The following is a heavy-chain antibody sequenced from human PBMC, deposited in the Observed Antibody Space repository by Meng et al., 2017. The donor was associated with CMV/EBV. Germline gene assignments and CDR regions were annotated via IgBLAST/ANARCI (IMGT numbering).Heavy chain of an antibody. D-gene: IGHD5-12*01. V-gene: IGHV4-39*07. J-gene: IGHJ4*02. CDR3: ASVRFSGYDSLYFDY. CDR1: GGSISSSSYY. Sequence: GSLRLSCTVSGGSISSSSYYWGWIRQPPGKGLEWIGSIYYSGSTYYNPSLKSRVTISVDTSKNQFSLKLSSVTAADTAVYYCASVRFSGYDSLYFDYWGQGTLVTVSS. CDR2: IYYSGST.